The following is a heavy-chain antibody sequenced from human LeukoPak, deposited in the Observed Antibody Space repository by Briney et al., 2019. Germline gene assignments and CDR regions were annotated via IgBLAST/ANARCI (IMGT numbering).Heavy chain of an antibody. CDR3: TSDRYSGST. Sequence: GGSLRLSCAASGFTFSGSAMHWVRQASGKGLEWVGRIRSKANSYATAYSASVKSRFTITRDDSKNQPYLHLNSLKTDDTAVSYWTSDRYSGSTWGQGTLVTVSS. CDR2: IRSKANSYAT. CDR1: GFTFSGSA. J-gene: IGHJ5*02. D-gene: IGHD1-26*01. V-gene: IGHV3-73*01.